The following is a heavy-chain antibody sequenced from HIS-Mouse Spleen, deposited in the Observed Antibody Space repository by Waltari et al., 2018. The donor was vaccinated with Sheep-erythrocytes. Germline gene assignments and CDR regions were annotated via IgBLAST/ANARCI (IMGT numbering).Heavy chain of an antibody. J-gene: IGHJ4*02. CDR1: GFTFSSYS. CDR2: ISSSSSYI. D-gene: IGHD3-10*01. V-gene: IGHV3-21*01. Sequence: EVQLVESGGGLVKPGGSLRLSCAASGFTFSSYSLNWVRQAPGKGLEWVSSISSSSSYIYYADSVKGRFTISRDNAKNSLYLQMNSLRAEDTAVYYCAREGTMVRGAHSFDYWGQGTLVTVSS. CDR3: AREGTMVRGAHSFDY.